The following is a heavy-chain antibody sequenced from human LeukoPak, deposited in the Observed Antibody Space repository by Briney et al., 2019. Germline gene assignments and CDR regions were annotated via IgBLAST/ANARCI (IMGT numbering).Heavy chain of an antibody. J-gene: IGHJ5*02. CDR3: ARAITVVTHYWFDP. Sequence: SVMVSCKASGGTFSSYAISWVRQAPGQGLEWMGRIIPILGIANYAQKFQGRVTITADKSTSTAYMELSSLRSEDTAVYYCARAITVVTHYWFDPWGQGTLVTVSS. V-gene: IGHV1-69*04. D-gene: IGHD4-23*01. CDR1: GGTFSSYA. CDR2: IIPILGIA.